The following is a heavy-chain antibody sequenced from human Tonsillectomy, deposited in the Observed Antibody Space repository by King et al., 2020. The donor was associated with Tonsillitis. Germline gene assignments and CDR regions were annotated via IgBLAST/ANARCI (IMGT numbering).Heavy chain of an antibody. CDR2: IHYSGST. Sequence: QLQESGPGLVKPSETLSLTCTVSGGSISSYYWTWIRQPPGKGLEWIGYIHYSGSTNYNPSLQSRVTISVDTSKNQFSLKLSSVTAADTAVYYCARDANYDSSGYYYGYYYYGMDVWGQGTTVTVSS. CDR1: GGSISSYY. CDR3: ARDANYDSSGYYYGYYYYGMDV. J-gene: IGHJ6*02. V-gene: IGHV4-59*01. D-gene: IGHD3-22*01.